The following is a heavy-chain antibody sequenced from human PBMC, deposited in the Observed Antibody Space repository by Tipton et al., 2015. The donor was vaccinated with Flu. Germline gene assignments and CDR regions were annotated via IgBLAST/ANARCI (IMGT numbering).Heavy chain of an antibody. D-gene: IGHD2-15*01. CDR1: GGSMSSFY. CDR3: ARGLGVVVAVAFDI. J-gene: IGHJ3*02. V-gene: IGHV4-4*07. CDR2: MYVSGST. Sequence: GLVKPSETLSLTCTVSGGSMSSFYWTWIRQPAGKGLEWIGRMYVSGSTKYNPSLKSRVTMSVDTSKNQFSLKLSSVTAADTAVYYCARGLGVVVAVAFDIWGQGTMVTVSS.